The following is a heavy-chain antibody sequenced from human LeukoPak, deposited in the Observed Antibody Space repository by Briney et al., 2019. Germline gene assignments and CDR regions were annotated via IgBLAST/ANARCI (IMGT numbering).Heavy chain of an antibody. CDR3: ARHRGSGSYYDPHDC. V-gene: IGHV4-39*01. D-gene: IGHD1-26*01. CDR2: IYYGGSS. Sequence: PSETLSLTCTVSGGSISSSSYYWGWIRQPPGTGLECIGSIYYGGSSYYNPSLKSRVTISVDTSKNQFSLNLNSVTAADTAVYYCARHRGSGSYYDPHDCWGQGTLVTVSS. CDR1: GGSISSSSYY. J-gene: IGHJ4*02.